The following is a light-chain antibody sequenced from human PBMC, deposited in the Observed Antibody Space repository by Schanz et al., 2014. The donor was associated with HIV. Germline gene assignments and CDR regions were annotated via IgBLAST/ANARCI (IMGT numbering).Light chain of an antibody. Sequence: QSVLTQPPSASGTPGQRVTISCSASSSTIGTNAVNWYQQSPGTAPKLLIYNTYHRPSGVPDRFSGSESGTSASLAISGLQSEDEADYYCATWDDSLNGVVFGGGTKLTVL. CDR2: NTY. CDR3: ATWDDSLNGVV. V-gene: IGLV1-44*01. CDR1: SSTIGTNA. J-gene: IGLJ2*01.